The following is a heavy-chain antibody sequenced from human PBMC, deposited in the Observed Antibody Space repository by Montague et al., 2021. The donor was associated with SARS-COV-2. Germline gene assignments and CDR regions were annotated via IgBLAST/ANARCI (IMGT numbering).Heavy chain of an antibody. CDR2: IYYSGST. D-gene: IGHD3-3*01. CDR1: GGSISSYY. J-gene: IGHJ5*02. Sequence: SETLSLTCTVSGGSISSYYWSWIRQPPGKGLELIGYIYYSGSTNYNPSLKSRVTISVDTSKNQFSLKLSSVTAADTAVYYCARVAPRYDSITIVGVVIPDWFDPWGQGTLVTVSP. CDR3: ARVAPRYDSITIVGVVIPDWFDP. V-gene: IGHV4-59*01.